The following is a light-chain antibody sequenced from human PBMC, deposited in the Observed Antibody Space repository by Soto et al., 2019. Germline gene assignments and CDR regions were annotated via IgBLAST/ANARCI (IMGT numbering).Light chain of an antibody. V-gene: IGLV1-40*01. CDR3: QSYESASEV. CDR2: ANR. Sequence: QAVVTQPPSVSGAPGQTVTISCSGSSSNIGAGYAVQWYQQYPGTAPKLLIYANRNRPSGVPERFSGSKSGTSASLAISGLQVEDEADYYCQSYESASEVFGGGTKVTVL. J-gene: IGLJ2*01. CDR1: SSNIGAGYA.